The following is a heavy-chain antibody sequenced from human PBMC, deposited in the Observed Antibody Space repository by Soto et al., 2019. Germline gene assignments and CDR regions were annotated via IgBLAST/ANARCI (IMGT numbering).Heavy chain of an antibody. Sequence: SETPSLTCNVSGGSISNYYWTWVRQSPEKGLEWIGYMYYNGNINYNPSLKSRVTISIDTSKNQFSLTLKSVTAADTAVYYCASGGNWFDPWGQGVLVTVSS. D-gene: IGHD3-16*01. CDR3: ASGGNWFDP. V-gene: IGHV4-59*01. CDR1: GGSISNYY. CDR2: MYYNGNI. J-gene: IGHJ5*02.